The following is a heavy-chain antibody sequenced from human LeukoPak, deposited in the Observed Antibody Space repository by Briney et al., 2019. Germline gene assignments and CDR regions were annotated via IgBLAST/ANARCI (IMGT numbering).Heavy chain of an antibody. J-gene: IGHJ4*02. CDR1: GYTFTSYG. CDR3: ARVPYSGSYYAVDGEDY. D-gene: IGHD1-26*01. Sequence: ASVKVSCTASGYTFTSYGISWVRQVPGQGLEWMGWISAYNGNTNYAQKLQGRVTMTTDTATSTAYMELRSLRSDDTAVYYCARVPYSGSYYAVDGEDYWGQGTLVTVSS. CDR2: ISAYNGNT. V-gene: IGHV1-18*01.